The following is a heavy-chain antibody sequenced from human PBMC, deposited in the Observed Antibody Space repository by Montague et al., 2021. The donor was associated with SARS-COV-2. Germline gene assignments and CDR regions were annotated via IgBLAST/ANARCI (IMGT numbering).Heavy chain of an antibody. CDR3: AHRDSGRIAAAGFDY. D-gene: IGHD6-13*01. J-gene: IGHJ4*02. V-gene: IGHV2-5*08. Sequence: PALVKPTQTLTLTCTFSGFSLSTSGMCVSWIRQPPGKALEWLALIDWDDDKHYSPSLKSRLTITKDTSKNQVVLTMTNMDPVDTATYYCAHRDSGRIAAAGFDYWGQGTLVTVSS. CDR2: IDWDDDK. CDR1: GFSLSTSGMC.